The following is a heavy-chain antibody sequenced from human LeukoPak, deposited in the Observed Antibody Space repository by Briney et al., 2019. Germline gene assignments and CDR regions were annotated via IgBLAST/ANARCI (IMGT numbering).Heavy chain of an antibody. D-gene: IGHD2-21*02. Sequence: GGSLRLSCAASGFSFSNYAMNWVRQAPGKGLEWVSSIDGSSSHIYYADSVKGRFTISRDNTKSSLYLQMNRLRAEDMAVYYCARGYCGGDCYGDWGQGTLVAVSS. CDR1: GFSFSNYA. CDR3: ARGYCGGDCYGD. J-gene: IGHJ1*01. V-gene: IGHV3-21*01. CDR2: IDGSSSHI.